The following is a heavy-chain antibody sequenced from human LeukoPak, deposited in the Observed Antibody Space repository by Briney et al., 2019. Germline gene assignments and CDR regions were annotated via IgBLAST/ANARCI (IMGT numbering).Heavy chain of an antibody. V-gene: IGHV4-4*02. CDR2: MYLSGTT. Sequence: SETLSLTCTVSGDSINSLDLWSWVRQPPGKGLEWIGEMYLSGTTHSNPSVKSRVTISIDKSKNQFFLNLSSVTAADTAVYYCAGLVGRYSSGLYYYYFDYWGQGTLITVSS. CDR3: AGLVGRYSSGLYYYYFDY. J-gene: IGHJ4*02. D-gene: IGHD3-22*01. CDR1: GDSINSLDL.